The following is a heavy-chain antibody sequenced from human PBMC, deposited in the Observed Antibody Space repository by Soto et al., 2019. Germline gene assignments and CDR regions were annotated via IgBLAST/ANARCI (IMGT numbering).Heavy chain of an antibody. Sequence: SETLSLTCAVSGGSISSGGYSWSWIRQPPGKGLEWIGYIYHSGSTYYNPSLKRRVTISVDRSKNQFSLKLSSVTAADTAVYYCARGRPRRGVWFDPWGQGTLVTVSS. CDR1: GGSISSGGYS. CDR2: IYHSGST. CDR3: ARGRPRRGVWFDP. V-gene: IGHV4-30-2*01. J-gene: IGHJ5*02. D-gene: IGHD3-10*01.